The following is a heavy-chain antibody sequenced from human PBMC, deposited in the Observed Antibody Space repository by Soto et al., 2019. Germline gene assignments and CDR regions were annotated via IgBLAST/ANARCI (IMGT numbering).Heavy chain of an antibody. V-gene: IGHV3-23*01. CDR3: AKVQAVAKIKSNVVY. Sequence: EVQLLESGGGLVQPGGSLRLSCVVSGLTFRSHAMYWVRQAPGQGLEWVAGISGGGYTAYYPDSVRGRFIMSSDNSKNTVYLQIDNLRADDTAVYYCAKVQAVAKIKSNVVYWGQGALVTVSS. CDR2: ISGGGYTA. CDR1: GLTFRSHA. J-gene: IGHJ4*02. D-gene: IGHD5-12*01.